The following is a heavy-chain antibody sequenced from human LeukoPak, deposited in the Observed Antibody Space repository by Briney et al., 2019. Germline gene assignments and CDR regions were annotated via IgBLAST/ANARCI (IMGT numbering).Heavy chain of an antibody. CDR3: ARVGRNWFDP. J-gene: IGHJ5*02. Sequence: SETLSLTCTVSGASISSYYWSWIRQPPGKGLEWIGYIYYSGSTNYNPSLKSRVTISVDTSKNQFSLKLSSVTAADTAVYYRARVGRNWFDPWGQGTLVTVSS. CDR1: GASISSYY. CDR2: IYYSGST. V-gene: IGHV4-59*08.